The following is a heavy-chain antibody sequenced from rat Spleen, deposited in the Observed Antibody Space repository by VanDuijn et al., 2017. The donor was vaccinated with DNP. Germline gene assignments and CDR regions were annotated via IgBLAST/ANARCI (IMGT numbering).Heavy chain of an antibody. V-gene: IGHV5-31*01. CDR3: TTLNFYASLAEYFDY. J-gene: IGHJ2*01. CDR1: GFTFNNEW. CDR2: ITNSGDST. Sequence: EVQLVGSGGDLVPPGRSLKLSCVASGFTFNNEWMTWIRQVPGKGLEWVASITNSGDSTYYPDSVKGRFTISRDNAKNTLYLQMNSLRSEDTATYYCTTLNFYASLAEYFDYWGPGVMVTVSS. D-gene: IGHD1-12*01.